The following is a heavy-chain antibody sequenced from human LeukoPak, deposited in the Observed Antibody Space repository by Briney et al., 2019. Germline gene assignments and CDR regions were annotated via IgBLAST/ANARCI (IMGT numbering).Heavy chain of an antibody. CDR3: ARQGSGYSPTYYYYMDV. Sequence: GESLRISCQSSGYNFTPYWIVWVRQMPGKGLEWMGITFAGYSYTIYSPSFQGQVTISVDKSISTAYLQWSSLKASDTAMYYCARQGSGYSPTYYYYMDVWGKGTTVTISS. V-gene: IGHV5-51*01. D-gene: IGHD5-18*01. CDR1: GYNFTPYW. J-gene: IGHJ6*03. CDR2: TFAGYSYT.